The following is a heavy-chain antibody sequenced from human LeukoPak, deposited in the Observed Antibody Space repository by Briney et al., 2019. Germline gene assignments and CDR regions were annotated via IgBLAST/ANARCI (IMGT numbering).Heavy chain of an antibody. CDR1: GYTFTGYY. CDR3: ARGYDYVWGSYRLINDAFDI. D-gene: IGHD3-16*02. CDR2: INPNSGGT. V-gene: IGHV1-2*02. Sequence: ASVKVSCKASGYTFTGYYMHWVRQAPGQGLEWMGWINPNSGGTNYAQKFQGRVTMTRDTSISTAYMELSRLRSDDTAVYYCARGYDYVWGSYRLINDAFDIWGQGTMVTVSS. J-gene: IGHJ3*02.